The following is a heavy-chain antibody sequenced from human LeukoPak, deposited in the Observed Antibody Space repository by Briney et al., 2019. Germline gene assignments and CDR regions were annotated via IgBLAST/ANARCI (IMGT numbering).Heavy chain of an antibody. CDR2: ISYDGSNK. Sequence: GGSLRLSCAASGFTFSSYAMHWVRQAPGKGLEWVAVISYDGSNKYYADSVKGRFTISRDNSKSTLYLQMNSLRAEDTAVYYCARGIDFWSGYYRTLDYWGQGTLVTVSS. CDR1: GFTFSSYA. D-gene: IGHD3-3*01. V-gene: IGHV3-30-3*01. CDR3: ARGIDFWSGYYRTLDY. J-gene: IGHJ4*02.